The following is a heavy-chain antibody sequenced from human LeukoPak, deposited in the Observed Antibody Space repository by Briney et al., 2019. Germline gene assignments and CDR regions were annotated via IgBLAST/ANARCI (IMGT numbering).Heavy chain of an antibody. CDR1: GFTFSSYS. CDR2: ISSSGRTT. D-gene: IGHD3-22*01. CDR3: ARDSYSDSSGYWGYFDF. J-gene: IGHJ4*02. V-gene: IGHV3-48*04. Sequence: PGGSLRLSCAASGFTFSSYSMNWVRQAPGKGLEWVSYISSSGRTTYYADSVKGRFTISRDNAKSSLYLQMDSLRAEDTAVYFCARDSYSDSSGYWGYFDFWGQGTLVTVSS.